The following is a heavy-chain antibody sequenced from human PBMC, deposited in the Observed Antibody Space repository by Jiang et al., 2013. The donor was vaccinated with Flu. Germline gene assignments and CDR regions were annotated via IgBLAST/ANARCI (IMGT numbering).Heavy chain of an antibody. Sequence: GSGLVKPSETLSLTCTVSGGSISSYYWSWIRQPPGKGLEWIGYIYYSGSTNYNPSLKSRVTISVDTSKNQFSLKLSSVTAADTAVYYCARRGIAGLDYWGQGTLVTVSS. J-gene: IGHJ4*02. D-gene: IGHD2-15*01. CDR2: IYYSGST. CDR1: GGSISSYY. CDR3: ARRGIAGLDY. V-gene: IGHV4-59*08.